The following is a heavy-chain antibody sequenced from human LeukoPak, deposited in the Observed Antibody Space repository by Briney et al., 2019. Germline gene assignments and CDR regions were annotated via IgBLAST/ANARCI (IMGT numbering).Heavy chain of an antibody. CDR2: IKSKTDGGTT. CDR1: GFTFSNAW. V-gene: IGHV3-15*01. J-gene: IGHJ4*02. D-gene: IGHD2-2*01. Sequence: GGSLRLSCAASGFTFSNAWMSWVRQAPGKGLEWVGRIKSKTDGGTTDYAAPVKGRFTISRDDLKNALYLQMNSLKTEDTAVYYCTTEGAIVPAGQNFDYWGQGTLVTVSS. CDR3: TTEGAIVPAGQNFDY.